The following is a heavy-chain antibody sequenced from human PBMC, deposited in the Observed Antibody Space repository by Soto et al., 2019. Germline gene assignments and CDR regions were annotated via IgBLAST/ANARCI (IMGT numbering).Heavy chain of an antibody. CDR2: INNDGRST. CDR1: GFTFSSYW. J-gene: IGHJ4*02. D-gene: IGHD4-17*01. CDR3: AREMTTVTTTDY. Sequence: AASGFTFSSYWMHWVRQAPGKGLVCVSRINNDGRSTTYADSVKGRFTIYRDNAKNTLYLQMNSLRAEDSVVYFCAREMTTVTTTDYWGQGTLVTVSS. V-gene: IGHV3-74*01.